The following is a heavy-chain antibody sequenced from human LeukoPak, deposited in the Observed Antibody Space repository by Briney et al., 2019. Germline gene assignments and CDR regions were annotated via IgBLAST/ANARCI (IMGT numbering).Heavy chain of an antibody. CDR3: AATSIISNWFDP. V-gene: IGHV1-69*05. CDR2: SVPMSDTK. J-gene: IGHJ5*02. CDR1: GGSFGDFA. Sequence: SVKVSXKASGGSFGDFAIIWVRQAPGHGLEWMGRSVPMSDTKDYAQKFQGRVTFTTDESTTTAHMELSNLSPEDTAVYYCAATSIISNWFDPWGQGTLVTVSS. D-gene: IGHD1-14*01.